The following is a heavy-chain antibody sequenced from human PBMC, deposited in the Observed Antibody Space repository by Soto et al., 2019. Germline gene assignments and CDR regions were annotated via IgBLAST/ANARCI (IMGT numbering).Heavy chain of an antibody. V-gene: IGHV3-66*01. CDR3: AREAGTWHLPLNWCSP. D-gene: IGHD6-19*01. Sequence: GGSLRLSCAASGFTVSSNYMSWVRQAPGKGLEWVSVIYSGGSTYYADSVKGRFTISRDNAKNSLYLQMNSLRDEDTAVYYCAREAGTWHLPLNWCSPWGQGTLVTVSS. CDR2: IYSGGST. CDR1: GFTVSSNY. J-gene: IGHJ5*02.